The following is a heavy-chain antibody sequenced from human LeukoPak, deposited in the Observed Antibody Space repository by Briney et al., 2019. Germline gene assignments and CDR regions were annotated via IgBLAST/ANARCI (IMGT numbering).Heavy chain of an antibody. V-gene: IGHV4-59*11. J-gene: IGHJ4*02. CDR1: GASITTHS. CDR3: ARCDSSGSYYTLDY. CDR2: IYKIGTT. Sequence: SETLSLTCSVSGASITTHSWSWIRQPPGKGLESIGFIYKIGTTNYRPSLKSRVTISVDTSKNQFSLKLSSVTAADTAVYYCARCDSSGSYYTLDYWGQGTLVTVSS. D-gene: IGHD1-26*01.